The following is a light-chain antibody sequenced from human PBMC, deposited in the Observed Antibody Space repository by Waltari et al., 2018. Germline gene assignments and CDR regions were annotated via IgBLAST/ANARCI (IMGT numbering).Light chain of an antibody. V-gene: IGLV2-23*01. CDR2: EGG. CDR3: CSYAGSRTPWV. Sequence: QSVLTQPASVSGSPGQSITISCTGARSDVGNYNFVSWYQQRPDEAPKLVIYEGGKRLSGISIRFSGSRSGNTASLTISRLQAGDAADYFCCSYAGSRTPWVFGGGTRVTVL. CDR1: RSDVGNYNF. J-gene: IGLJ3*02.